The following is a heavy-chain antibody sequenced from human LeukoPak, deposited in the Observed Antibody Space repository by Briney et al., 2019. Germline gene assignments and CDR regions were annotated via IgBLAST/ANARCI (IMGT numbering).Heavy chain of an antibody. CDR3: AKGSESGSYPGTWFDP. D-gene: IGHD1-26*01. CDR1: GFTFDDYA. J-gene: IGHJ5*02. V-gene: IGHV3-9*01. Sequence: GGSLRLSCAASGFTFDDYAMHWVRQAPGKGLEWVSGISWNSGSIGYAESVKGRFTVSRDNAKNSLYLQMNCLRAEDTALYYCAKGSESGSYPGTWFDPWGQGIPVTVSS. CDR2: ISWNSGSI.